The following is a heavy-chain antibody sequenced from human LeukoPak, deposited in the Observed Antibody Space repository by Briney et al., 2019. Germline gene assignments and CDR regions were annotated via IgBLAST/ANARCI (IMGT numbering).Heavy chain of an antibody. V-gene: IGHV3-9*01. Sequence: QPGGSLRLSCAASGFTFDDYAMHWVRQAPGKGLEWVSGISWNSGSIGYADSVKGRFTISRDNAKNSLYLQMNSLRAEDTALYYCAKDQRVLWFGELTFDPWGQGTLVTVSS. D-gene: IGHD3-10*01. J-gene: IGHJ5*02. CDR3: AKDQRVLWFGELTFDP. CDR1: GFTFDDYA. CDR2: ISWNSGSI.